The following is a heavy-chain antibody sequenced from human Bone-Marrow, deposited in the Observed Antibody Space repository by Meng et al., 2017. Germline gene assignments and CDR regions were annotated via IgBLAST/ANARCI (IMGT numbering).Heavy chain of an antibody. CDR3: ASQLWLPYYYYGMDV. CDR1: GFTFSSYS. Sequence: SCAASGFTFSSYSMNWVRQAPGKGLEWVSSISSSSSYIYYADSVKGRFTISRDNAKNSLYLQMNSLRAEDTAVYYCASQLWLPYYYYGMDVWGQGTTVTVSS. D-gene: IGHD5-18*01. J-gene: IGHJ6*02. CDR2: ISSSSSYI. V-gene: IGHV3-21*01.